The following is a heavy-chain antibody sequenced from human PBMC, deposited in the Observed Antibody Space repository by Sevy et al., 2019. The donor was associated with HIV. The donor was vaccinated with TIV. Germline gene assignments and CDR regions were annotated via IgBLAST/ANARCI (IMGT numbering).Heavy chain of an antibody. Sequence: GSLRLSCTVSSGSIITYYWTWIRQPPGKGLEWIGYIYYSGSTNYNPSLKSRVTISVDTSKNQFSLKLNSVTAADTAVYYCARGYSQFDFWGQGTLVTVSS. D-gene: IGHD3-22*01. V-gene: IGHV4-59*01. J-gene: IGHJ4*02. CDR3: ARGYSQFDF. CDR1: SGSIITYY. CDR2: IYYSGST.